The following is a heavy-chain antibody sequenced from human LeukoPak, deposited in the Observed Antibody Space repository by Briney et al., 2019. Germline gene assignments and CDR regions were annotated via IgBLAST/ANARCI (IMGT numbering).Heavy chain of an antibody. CDR1: GFTFNTYG. Sequence: ASVKVSCKTSGFTFNTYGIAWVRQAPGQGLEWMGWISAYNGNTNYAQNLQDRVTMTTDTPTTTAYMELRGLRSDDTAVYYCAREGSLHHSGDHYLSWFDPWGQGTLVTVSS. CDR3: AREGSLHHSGDHYLSWFDP. CDR2: ISAYNGNT. V-gene: IGHV1-18*01. J-gene: IGHJ5*02. D-gene: IGHD2-15*01.